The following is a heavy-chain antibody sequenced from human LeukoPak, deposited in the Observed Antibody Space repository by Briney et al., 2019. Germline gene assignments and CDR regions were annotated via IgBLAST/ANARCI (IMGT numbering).Heavy chain of an antibody. J-gene: IGHJ4*02. D-gene: IGHD4-17*01. CDR3: AREFLSTTVTTADY. Sequence: SVKVSSKASGGTFSSYAISWVRQAPGQGLEWMGRIIPILGIANYAQKFQGRVTITADKSTSTAYMELSSLRSEDTAVYYCAREFLSTTVTTADYWGQGTLVTVSS. V-gene: IGHV1-69*04. CDR1: GGTFSSYA. CDR2: IIPILGIA.